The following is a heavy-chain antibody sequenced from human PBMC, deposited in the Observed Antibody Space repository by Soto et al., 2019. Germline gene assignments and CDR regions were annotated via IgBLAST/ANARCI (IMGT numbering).Heavy chain of an antibody. CDR1: GFTFRNYA. D-gene: IGHD4-17*01. Sequence: EVQLLESGGGLVQPGGSLRLSCAASGFTFRNYAMSWVRQAPGKGLEWVSATSGDGAGTFYADSVKGRFTISRDNSQNTLYLQLNSLRAADTAVYYCAKDLIQDYGDKRFDSWGQGTLVTVSS. CDR3: AKDLIQDYGDKRFDS. CDR2: TSGDGAGT. V-gene: IGHV3-23*01. J-gene: IGHJ4*02.